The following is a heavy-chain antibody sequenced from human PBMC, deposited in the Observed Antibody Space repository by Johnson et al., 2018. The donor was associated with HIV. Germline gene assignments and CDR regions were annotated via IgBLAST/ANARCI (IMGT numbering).Heavy chain of an antibody. V-gene: IGHV3-20*04. CDR3: ARDRGLPGVAEAGNAFDI. CDR1: GFTFDDYG. Sequence: VQLVESGGGVVRPGGSLRVSCAASGFTFDDYGMSWVRQAPGKGLEWVSGINWNGGSTGYADSVKGRITISRDNSKNKLYLQMNSLRAEDTAVYYCARDRGLPGVAEAGNAFDIWGQGTVVTVSS. J-gene: IGHJ3*02. D-gene: IGHD6-13*01. CDR2: INWNGGST.